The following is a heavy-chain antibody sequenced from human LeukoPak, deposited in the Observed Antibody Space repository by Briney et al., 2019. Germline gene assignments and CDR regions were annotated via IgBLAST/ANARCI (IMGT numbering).Heavy chain of an antibody. J-gene: IGHJ4*02. CDR1: GYSLTGHY. CDR2: INPNSGGT. D-gene: IGHD1-26*01. Sequence: GASVKVSCKPSGYSLTGHYMHWVRQAPGQGLEWMGWINPNSGGTSFAQKFQGRVTMTRDTSISTAYMELSRLRSDDTAVYYCARASRELLTGFDYWGQGTLVTVSS. CDR3: ARASRELLTGFDY. V-gene: IGHV1-2*02.